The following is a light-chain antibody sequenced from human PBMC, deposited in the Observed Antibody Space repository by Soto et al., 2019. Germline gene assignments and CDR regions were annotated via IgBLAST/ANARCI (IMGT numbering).Light chain of an antibody. CDR2: DAS. CDR1: QSVSSY. J-gene: IGKJ4*01. Sequence: EIVLTQSPATLSLSPGERATLSCRASQSVSSYLAWYQQKPGQAPRLLIHDASNRATGIPARFSGSGSGTDFTLTTSSLEPEDFAVYYCQQHSNWPLTFGGGTKVEIK. CDR3: QQHSNWPLT. V-gene: IGKV3-11*01.